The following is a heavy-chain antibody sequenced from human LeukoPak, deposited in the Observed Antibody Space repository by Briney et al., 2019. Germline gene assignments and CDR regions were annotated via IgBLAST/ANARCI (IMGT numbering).Heavy chain of an antibody. CDR1: GFTFSNNW. CDR3: ARGPPYGSRSDYFDY. Sequence: GGSLRLSCAASGFTFSNNWMTWVRQAPGKGLEWVASVKKDGSGKYYVDSVKGRFTISRDNAKNSLRVEDTAVYYCARGPPYGSRSDYFDYWGQGTLVTVSS. CDR2: VKKDGSGK. J-gene: IGHJ4*02. D-gene: IGHD3-10*01. V-gene: IGHV3-7*01.